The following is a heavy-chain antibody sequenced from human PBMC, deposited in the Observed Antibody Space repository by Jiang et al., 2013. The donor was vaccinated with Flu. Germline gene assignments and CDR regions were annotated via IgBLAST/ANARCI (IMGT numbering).Heavy chain of an antibody. CDR3: ARSKYSSSSPYYYYGMDV. CDR1: SVSSNSAA. CDR2: TYYRSKWYN. J-gene: IGHJ6*02. V-gene: IGHV6-1*01. D-gene: IGHD6-6*01. Sequence: SVSSNSAAWNWIRQSPSRGLEWLGRTYYRSKWYNDYAVSVKSRITINPDTSKNQFSLQLNSVTPEDTAVYYCARSKYSSSSPYYYYGMDVWGQGTLVTVSS.